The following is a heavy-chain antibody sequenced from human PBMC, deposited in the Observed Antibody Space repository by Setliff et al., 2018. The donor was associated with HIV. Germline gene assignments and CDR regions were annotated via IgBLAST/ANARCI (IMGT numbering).Heavy chain of an antibody. J-gene: IGHJ4*02. CDR1: GYTFTNYG. CDR3: AIDVIGGWLRPMPDF. D-gene: IGHD5-12*01. Sequence: ASVKVSCKTSGYTFTNYGISWVRQAPGQGLEWVGWISTYIGLTKYDQILQGRVTMTTDTSTNTAYMELKNLTSDDTAVYYCAIDVIGGWLRPMPDFWGPGTLVTVSS. V-gene: IGHV1-18*01. CDR2: ISTYIGLT.